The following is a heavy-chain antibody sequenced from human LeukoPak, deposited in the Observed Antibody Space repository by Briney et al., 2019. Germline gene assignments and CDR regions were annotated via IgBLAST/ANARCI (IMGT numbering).Heavy chain of an antibody. J-gene: IGHJ3*02. CDR3: ARVKSYYYDTSDKDAFDI. D-gene: IGHD3-22*01. Sequence: ASVKVSCKASGYTFTSHFMHWVRQAPGQGLEWMGIINPRGGSTSYTQKFQGRVTMTRDTSTSTVYMELSSLRSEDAAVYYCARVKSYYYDTSDKDAFDIWGQGTMVTVSS. CDR1: GYTFTSHF. V-gene: IGHV1-46*01. CDR2: INPRGGST.